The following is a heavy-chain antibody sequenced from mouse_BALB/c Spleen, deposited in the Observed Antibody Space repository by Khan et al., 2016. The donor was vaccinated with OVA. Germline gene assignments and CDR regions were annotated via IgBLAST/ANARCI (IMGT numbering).Heavy chain of an antibody. Sequence: EVELVESGPELMKPGASVKISCKASGYSFTSYYIHWVMQSHGTSLEWIGYIDPFSGGTTYNQKFKGKATLTLDKSSSTAYIHLTNLTSEDSAVYYCTRHGYVAWFSYWGQGTLVTVSA. D-gene: IGHD2-2*01. CDR1: GYSFTSYY. V-gene: IGHV1S135*01. J-gene: IGHJ3*01. CDR2: IDPFSGGT. CDR3: TRHGYVAWFSY.